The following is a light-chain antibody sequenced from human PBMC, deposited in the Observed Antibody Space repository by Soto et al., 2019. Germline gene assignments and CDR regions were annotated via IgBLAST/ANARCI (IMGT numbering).Light chain of an antibody. CDR1: SSDVGGYNY. J-gene: IGLJ3*02. CDR2: EVS. CDR3: SSYTSSSTRV. Sequence: QSALTQPASVSGSPGQSITISCTGTSSDVGGYNYVSWYQQHPGKAPKLMIYEVSNRPSGVSNRFSGSKSGNTASLAISGLQAEDEADYDCSSYTSSSTRVVGGGTKLTVL. V-gene: IGLV2-14*01.